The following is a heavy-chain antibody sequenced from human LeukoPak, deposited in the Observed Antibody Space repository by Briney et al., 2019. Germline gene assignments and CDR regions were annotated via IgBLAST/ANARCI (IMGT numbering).Heavy chain of an antibody. D-gene: IGHD1-26*01. CDR3: ARLEEGGSYFDY. CDR2: ISPYNGNT. J-gene: IGHJ4*02. CDR1: GYTFTSYG. V-gene: IGHV1-18*01. Sequence: ASVKVSCKASGYTFTSYGISWVRQAPGQGLEWMGWISPYNGNTHYAQKLQGRVTMTTDTSTSAAYMELRSLRSDDTAVYYCARLEEGGSYFDYWGQGTLVTVSS.